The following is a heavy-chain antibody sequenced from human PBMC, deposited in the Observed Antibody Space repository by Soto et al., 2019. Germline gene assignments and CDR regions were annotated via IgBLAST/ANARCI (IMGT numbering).Heavy chain of an antibody. CDR1: GFSFNTSG. D-gene: IGHD2-21*02. CDR3: ATKVRVTNYLYYGMDV. J-gene: IGHJ6*02. Sequence: QVQLVESGGGVVQPGRALRLSCAASGFSFNTSGMHWVHQAPGKGLEWVAVIAFDGSQEFYGDSVRGRFTISRDNSKNTLFLQMKSLTPEDTAVYYCATKVRVTNYLYYGMDVWGQGTTVTVSS. CDR2: IAFDGSQE. V-gene: IGHV3-30*03.